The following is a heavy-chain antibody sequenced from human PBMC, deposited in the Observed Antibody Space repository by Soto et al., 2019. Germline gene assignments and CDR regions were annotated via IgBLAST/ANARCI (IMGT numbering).Heavy chain of an antibody. D-gene: IGHD6-6*01. CDR3: ARDSLTPEYSRRGVYYYYMDV. CDR1: GGSISSYY. J-gene: IGHJ6*03. CDR2: IYYSGST. Sequence: KLPETLSLTCTVSGGSISSYYWSWIRQPPGKGLEWIGYIYYSGSTNYNPSLKSRVTISVDTSKNQFSLKLSSVTAADTAVYYCARDSLTPEYSRRGVYYYYMDVWGKGTTVTVSS. V-gene: IGHV4-59*01.